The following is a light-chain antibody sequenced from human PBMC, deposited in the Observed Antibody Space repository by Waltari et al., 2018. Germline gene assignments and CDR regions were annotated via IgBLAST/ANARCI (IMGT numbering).Light chain of an antibody. CDR2: AAS. Sequence: DIQMTQSPSSVCASVGDRVTIPCRASQGINSWLTWYQQKPGKAPKLLIYAASNLQSGVPSRFSGSGSGTDFTLTISSLQPEDFATYYCQQADSYPLTFGGGTKVEIK. CDR3: QQADSYPLT. V-gene: IGKV1D-12*01. J-gene: IGKJ4*01. CDR1: QGINSW.